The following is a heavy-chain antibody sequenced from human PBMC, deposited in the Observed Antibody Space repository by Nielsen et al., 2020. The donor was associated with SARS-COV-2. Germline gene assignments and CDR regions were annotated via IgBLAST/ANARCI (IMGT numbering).Heavy chain of an antibody. CDR2: INAGDGNT. V-gene: IGHV1-3*01. Sequence: WVRQAPGLRLEWLGWINAGDGNTKYSQKFQGRITISRDTFASIGYMELSSLRSEDAAVYYCSRVVTYDFWSGYYRDYYGMDVWGQGTTVTVSS. D-gene: IGHD3-3*01. J-gene: IGHJ6*02. CDR3: SRVVTYDFWSGYYRDYYGMDV.